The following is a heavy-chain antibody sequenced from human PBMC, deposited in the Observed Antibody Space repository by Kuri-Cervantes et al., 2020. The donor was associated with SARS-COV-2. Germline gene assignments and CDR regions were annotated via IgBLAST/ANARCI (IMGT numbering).Heavy chain of an antibody. V-gene: IGHV3-23*01. D-gene: IGHD3-10*01. Sequence: GESLKISCAASGFSFNTYAMSWVRQAPGKGLEWVSAISGSGGSTYYADSVKGRFTISRDNSKNTLYLQMNSLRAEDTAVYYCAKGELLWFGEQQSGGMDVWGQGTTVTISS. CDR3: AKGELLWFGEQQSGGMDV. J-gene: IGHJ6*02. CDR1: GFSFNTYA. CDR2: ISGSGGST.